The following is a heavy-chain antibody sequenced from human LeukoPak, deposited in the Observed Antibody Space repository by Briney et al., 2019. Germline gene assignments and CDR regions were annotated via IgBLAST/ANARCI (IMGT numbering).Heavy chain of an antibody. CDR1: GVTFCSDW. CDR2: INSDVSST. CDR3: ASEAPAPRAFDR. V-gene: IGHV3-74*01. Sequence: GGSLRLSCAASGVTFCSDWMHWGRQAPGHGRVWVSRINSDVSSTSYAESVQVRYPIPRDNANNTLNLQMNSLIAEDKAVDYCASEAPAPRAFDRGGQGTMVTVSS. D-gene: IGHD2-2*01. J-gene: IGHJ3*02.